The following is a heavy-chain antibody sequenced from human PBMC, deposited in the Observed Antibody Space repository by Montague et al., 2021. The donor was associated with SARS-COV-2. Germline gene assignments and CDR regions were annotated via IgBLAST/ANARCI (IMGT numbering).Heavy chain of an antibody. CDR1: GFTFSSYW. CDR2: IKPDGGEK. D-gene: IGHD1-26*01. Sequence: SLRLSCAASGFTFSSYWMSWVRQTPGKGLEWVANIKPDGGEKHYXDSVKGRFTISRDNAKNSLNLQMDSLRAEDTALYYRARDSRIVGATGGMDVWGQGTTVIVSS. J-gene: IGHJ6*02. CDR3: ARDSRIVGATGGMDV. V-gene: IGHV3-7*03.